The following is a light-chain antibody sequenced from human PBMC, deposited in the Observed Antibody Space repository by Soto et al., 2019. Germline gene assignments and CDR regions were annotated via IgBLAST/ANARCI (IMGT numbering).Light chain of an antibody. CDR3: QQSYSTPST. CDR2: GAS. CDR1: QIISSF. Sequence: DIQMTQSPSSLSASVGDRVTITCRASQIISSFFNWYQQEPGKAPKLLIYGASSLQRGVPSRFSGGGSGTDFTLTIGSLQPEDFAAYYCQQSYSTPSTFGQGTELEIK. V-gene: IGKV1-39*01. J-gene: IGKJ2*01.